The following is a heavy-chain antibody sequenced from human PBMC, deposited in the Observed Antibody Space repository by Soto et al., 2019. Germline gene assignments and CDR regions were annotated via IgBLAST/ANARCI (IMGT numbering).Heavy chain of an antibody. Sequence: QVQLVQSGAEVKRPGASVKVSCKASGYTFTSYGISWVRQASGQGLEWVGWISDYNGNTNYARKLQVRVIMTTDTATSTAYMELRSLRSDDTAVYYCAVAVAALTGAAFGMDVWGQGTTVTVSS. D-gene: IGHD6-19*01. CDR3: AVAVAALTGAAFGMDV. J-gene: IGHJ6*02. CDR2: ISDYNGNT. CDR1: GYTFTSYG. V-gene: IGHV1-18*01.